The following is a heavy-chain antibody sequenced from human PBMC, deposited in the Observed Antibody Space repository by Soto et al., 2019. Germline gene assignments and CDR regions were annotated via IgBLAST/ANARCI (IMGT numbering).Heavy chain of an antibody. Sequence: QVQLQESGPGLVKPSETLSLTCTVSSGSISGYYWGWIRQPPGEGLEWIGYIHYSGNPHYNPSLKSQVAISVDTSRSQFSLRLSSVTAADTAVYYCARGYLGNDWYYYFDNWGQGALVTVSS. CDR2: IHYSGNP. D-gene: IGHD2-21*01. CDR1: SGSISGYY. J-gene: IGHJ4*02. CDR3: ARGYLGNDWYYYFDN. V-gene: IGHV4-59*01.